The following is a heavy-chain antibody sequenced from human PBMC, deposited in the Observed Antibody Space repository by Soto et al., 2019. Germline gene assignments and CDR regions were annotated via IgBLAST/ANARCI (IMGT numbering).Heavy chain of an antibody. CDR3: VKSRGGNNFYFFD. CDR1: GFTFSSYA. V-gene: IGHV3-64D*06. D-gene: IGHD2-15*01. Sequence: PVGSLRLSCSISGFTFSSYAMHWVRLSPGKGLEYISGVRGNGDPPFYADSVKGRFTISTDNSKNTVYLQMSSLSADDASVYYCVKSRGGNNFYFFDWGQGTLVTVSS. CDR2: VRGNGDPP. J-gene: IGHJ4*02.